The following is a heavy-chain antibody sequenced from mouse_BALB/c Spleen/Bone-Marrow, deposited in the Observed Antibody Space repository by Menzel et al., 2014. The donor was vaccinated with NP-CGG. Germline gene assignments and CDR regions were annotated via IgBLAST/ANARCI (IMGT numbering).Heavy chain of an antibody. J-gene: IGHJ2*01. CDR2: IYPGNSDT. CDR1: GYTFTSYW. CDR3: TTFARNYFDY. V-gene: IGHV1-5*01. Sequence: EVQLQQSGTVLARPGASVKMSCKASGYTFTSYWMHWVKQRPGQGLEWIGTIYPGNSDTTYNQKFKGKAKLTAVTSTSTAYMELSSLTNEDSAVYYCTTFARNYFDYWGQGTTLTVSS.